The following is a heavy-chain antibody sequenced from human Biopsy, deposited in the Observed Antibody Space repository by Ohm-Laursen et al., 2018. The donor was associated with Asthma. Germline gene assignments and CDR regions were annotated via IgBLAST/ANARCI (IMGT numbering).Heavy chain of an antibody. D-gene: IGHD3-10*01. CDR2: ISVYNGNT. Sequence: GASVKVSRKTSGYTFNSAGITWVRQAPGQGLEWMGWISVYNGNTKVAQKLQDRVTMITDTSTGTAYMELRSLRSDDTAVYFCARAVDYSHYYGIDVWGQGTTVTVS. CDR1: GYTFNSAG. J-gene: IGHJ6*02. CDR3: ARAVDYSHYYGIDV. V-gene: IGHV1-18*01.